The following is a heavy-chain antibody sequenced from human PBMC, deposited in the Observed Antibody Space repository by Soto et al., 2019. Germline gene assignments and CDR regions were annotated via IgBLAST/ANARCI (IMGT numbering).Heavy chain of an antibody. V-gene: IGHV4-61*01. D-gene: IGHD6-6*01. Sequence: SETLSLTCTVSGGSVSSGSYYWSWIRQPPGRGLEWIGYVYYSGDTNYNPSLESRVTISVDTSKNQFSLKLISVTAADTAVYYCARGVQGSSSARFDPWGQGTLVTVSS. CDR1: GGSVSSGSYY. J-gene: IGHJ5*02. CDR3: ARGVQGSSSARFDP. CDR2: VYYSGDT.